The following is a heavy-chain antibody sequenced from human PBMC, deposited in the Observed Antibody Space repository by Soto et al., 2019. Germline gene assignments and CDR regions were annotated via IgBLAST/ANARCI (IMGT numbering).Heavy chain of an antibody. Sequence: SETLSLTCAVSSGSITSSNWWSWVRQSPGKGLEWIGEIYLGGSTNYNPSLKSRVTISVDKSKNQFSLNLNSVTAADTAVYYCAGTKPCSGGSCYQPKRGHRRYYYYMDVWGKGTKVTV. J-gene: IGHJ6*03. D-gene: IGHD2-15*01. CDR3: AGTKPCSGGSCYQPKRGHRRYYYYMDV. CDR2: IYLGGST. CDR1: SGSITSSNW. V-gene: IGHV4-4*02.